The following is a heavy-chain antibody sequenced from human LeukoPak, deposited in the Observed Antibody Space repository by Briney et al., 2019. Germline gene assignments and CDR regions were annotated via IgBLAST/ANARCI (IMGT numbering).Heavy chain of an antibody. Sequence: ASVKVSCKASGGTFSSYAISWVRQAPGQGLEWMGRIIPILGIANYAQKFQGRVTITADKSTSTAYMELSSLRSEDTAVYYCGLLGSHDAFDIWGQGTMVTVSS. CDR1: GGTFSSYA. D-gene: IGHD2-15*01. CDR2: IIPILGIA. CDR3: GLLGSHDAFDI. J-gene: IGHJ3*02. V-gene: IGHV1-69*04.